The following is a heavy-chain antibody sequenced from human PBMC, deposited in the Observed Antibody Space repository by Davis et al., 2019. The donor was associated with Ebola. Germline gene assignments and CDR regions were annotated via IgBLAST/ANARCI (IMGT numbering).Heavy chain of an antibody. CDR3: ARGPLEWLLKDYYYYGMDV. V-gene: IGHV1-8*01. D-gene: IGHD3-3*01. CDR2: MNPNSGNT. Sequence: ASVKVSCKASGYTFTSYDINWVRQATGQGLEWMGWMNPNSGNTGYAQKFQGRVTMTRNTSISTAYMELSSLRSEDTAVYYCARGPLEWLLKDYYYYGMDVWGQGTTVTVSS. J-gene: IGHJ6*02. CDR1: GYTFTSYD.